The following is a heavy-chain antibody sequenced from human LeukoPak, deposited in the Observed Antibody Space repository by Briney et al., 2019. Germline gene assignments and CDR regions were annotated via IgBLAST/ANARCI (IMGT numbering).Heavy chain of an antibody. Sequence: GGSLRLSCAASGFTFSNYAMSWVRQAPGKGLDWVSVIFSGRNTYYADSVKGRFTISTDNSKNTLDLQMNSLRAEDTAVYYCARTVPGYCSGGSCLGYWGQGTLVTVSS. J-gene: IGHJ4*02. D-gene: IGHD2-15*01. CDR3: ARTVPGYCSGGSCLGY. CDR2: IFSGRNT. V-gene: IGHV3-66*01. CDR1: GFTFSNYA.